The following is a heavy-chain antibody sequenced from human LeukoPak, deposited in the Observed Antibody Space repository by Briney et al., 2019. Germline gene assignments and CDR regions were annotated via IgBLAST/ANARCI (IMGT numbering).Heavy chain of an antibody. V-gene: IGHV3-30*02. Sequence: GGSLRLSCAASGFTFSSYGMHWVRQAPGKGLEWVAFIRYDGSNKYYADSVKGRFTISRDNSKNTLYLQMNSLRAEDTAVYYCAKDPVQLWTFYYYYYMDVWGKGTTVTVSS. J-gene: IGHJ6*03. D-gene: IGHD5-18*01. CDR3: AKDPVQLWTFYYYYYMDV. CDR2: IRYDGSNK. CDR1: GFTFSSYG.